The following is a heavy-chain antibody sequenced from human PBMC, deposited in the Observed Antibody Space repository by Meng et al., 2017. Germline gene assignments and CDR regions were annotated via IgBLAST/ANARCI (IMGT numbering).Heavy chain of an antibody. CDR3: TGGYNTVRDY. J-gene: IGHJ4*02. CDR1: GFTVSSNY. D-gene: IGHD5-24*01. Sequence: GGSLRLSCAASGFTVSSNYMSLVRQAPGKGLEWVGFIRSKAYGGTTEYAASVKGRFTISRDDSKSIAYLQMNSLKTEDTAVYYCTGGYNTVRDYWGQGTLVTVSS. V-gene: IGHV3-49*04. CDR2: IRSKAYGGTT.